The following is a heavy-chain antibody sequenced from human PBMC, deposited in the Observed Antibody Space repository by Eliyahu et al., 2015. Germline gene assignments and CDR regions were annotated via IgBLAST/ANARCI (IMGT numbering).Heavy chain of an antibody. CDR2: IWYDGSNK. Sequence: QVQLVESGGGVVQPGRSLXLSCAASXXXFSSYGMHWVRQTPGKGLEWVAAIWYDGSNKYYADSVKGRFTISRDNSKNTLYLQMNSLRAEDTAVYYCARSYTTSSEFDYWGQGTLVTVSS. CDR1: XXXFSSYG. D-gene: IGHD6-6*01. J-gene: IGHJ4*02. CDR3: ARSYTTSSEFDY. V-gene: IGHV3-33*01.